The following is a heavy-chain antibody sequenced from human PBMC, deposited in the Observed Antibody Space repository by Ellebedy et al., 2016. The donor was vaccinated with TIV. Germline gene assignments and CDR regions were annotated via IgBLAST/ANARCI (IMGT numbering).Heavy chain of an antibody. CDR2: IYYSGST. CDR1: GGSVSSGSYY. J-gene: IGHJ5*02. V-gene: IGHV4-61*01. Sequence: MPSETLSLTCTVSGGSVSSGSYYWSWIRQPPGKGLEWIGYIYYSGSTNYNPSLKSRVTISVDTSKNQFSLKLSSVTAADTAVYYCAGGVDGLVDPWGQGTLVTVSS. D-gene: IGHD3-16*01. CDR3: AGGVDGLVDP.